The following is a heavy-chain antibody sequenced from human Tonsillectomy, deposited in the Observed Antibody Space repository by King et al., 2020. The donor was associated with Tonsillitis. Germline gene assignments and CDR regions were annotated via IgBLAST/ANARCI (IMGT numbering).Heavy chain of an antibody. Sequence: VQLVESGAEVKKPGESLRISCKGSGYSFTSYWISWVRQMPGKGLEWMGRIDPSDSYTNYSPSFQGHVTISADKSISTSYLRRSSLKASDTAMYYCARHTYYYYSGLDVWGQGTTVPVSS. CDR1: GYSFTSYW. D-gene: IGHD2-2*02. J-gene: IGHJ6*02. V-gene: IGHV5-10-1*03. CDR2: IDPSDSYT. CDR3: ARHTYYYYSGLDV.